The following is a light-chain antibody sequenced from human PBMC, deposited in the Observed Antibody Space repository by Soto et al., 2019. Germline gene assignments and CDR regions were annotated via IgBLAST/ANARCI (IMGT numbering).Light chain of an antibody. J-gene: IGLJ2*01. CDR3: QSYDSSLSVV. CDR1: SSNIGAGYD. V-gene: IGLV1-40*01. CDR2: VNS. Sequence: QSVLTQPPSVSGAPGQRVTISCTGSSSNIGAGYDVHWYQQLPGTAPKPLIYVNSNRPSGVPDRFSGSQSGTSASLAITGLQAEDEADYYCQSYDSSLSVVFGGGTKLTVL.